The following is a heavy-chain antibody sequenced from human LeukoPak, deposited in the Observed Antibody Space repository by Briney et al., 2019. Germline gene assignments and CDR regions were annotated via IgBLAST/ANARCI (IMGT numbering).Heavy chain of an antibody. CDR3: ARHGLAVARRGWFDP. Sequence: PSETLSPTCAVYGESFSGYYWSWIRQPPGKGLEWIGEINHSGSTNYNPSLKSRVTISVDTSKNQFSLKLSSVTAADTAVYYCARHGLAVARRGWFDPWGQGTLVTVSS. V-gene: IGHV4-34*01. J-gene: IGHJ5*02. CDR2: INHSGST. CDR1: GESFSGYY. D-gene: IGHD6-19*01.